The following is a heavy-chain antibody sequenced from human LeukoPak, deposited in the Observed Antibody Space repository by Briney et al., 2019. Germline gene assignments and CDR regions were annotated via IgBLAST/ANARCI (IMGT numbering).Heavy chain of an antibody. CDR3: AIAAGWELGY. CDR2: IKEDASEE. D-gene: IGHD6-25*01. CDR1: GFASSRHW. J-gene: IGHJ4*02. Sequence: PGGSLRLSSAVSGFASSRHWMSWVRQTPEKGLEWVANIKEDASEENYVDSVKGRFTISRDNAKNSLYLQMNSLRAEDTAVYYCAIAAGWELGYWGQGTLVTVSS. V-gene: IGHV3-7*01.